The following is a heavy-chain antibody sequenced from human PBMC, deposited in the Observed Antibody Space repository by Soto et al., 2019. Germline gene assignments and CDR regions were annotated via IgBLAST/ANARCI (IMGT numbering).Heavy chain of an antibody. CDR1: EFTFSSYS. J-gene: IGHJ5*02. Sequence: GGSLRLSCAASEFTFSSYSMNWVRQAPGKGLEWVSSISSSSSYIYYADSVKGRFTISRDNAKNSLYLQMNSLRAEDTAVYYCARGIVGRPPNSIDLWGQGTLVTGS. CDR2: ISSSSSYI. V-gene: IGHV3-21*01. CDR3: ARGIVGRPPNSIDL. D-gene: IGHD3-22*01.